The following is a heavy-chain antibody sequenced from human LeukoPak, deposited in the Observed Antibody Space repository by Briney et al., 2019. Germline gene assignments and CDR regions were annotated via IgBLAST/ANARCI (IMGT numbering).Heavy chain of an antibody. CDR2: ISGSGGNS. D-gene: IGHD3-10*01. CDR1: GFTFSSYA. V-gene: IGHV3-23*01. J-gene: IGHJ4*02. Sequence: GGSLRLSCAASGFTFSSYAMSWVRQALGQGLWWVSVISGSGGNSYDADSVKGRFTMTRDNSKTTLYLQMTSLRAEDTAVYYRAKEGSKSYFDSWGQGTLVTVSS. CDR3: AKEGSKSYFDS.